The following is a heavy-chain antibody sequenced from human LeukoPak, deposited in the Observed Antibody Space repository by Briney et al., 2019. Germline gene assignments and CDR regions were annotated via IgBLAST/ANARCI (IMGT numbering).Heavy chain of an antibody. D-gene: IGHD4-17*01. V-gene: IGHV3-21*01. CDR3: ARDLGDYVPLVDY. Sequence: GGSPRLSCAASGFTFSSYSMNWVRQAPGKGLEWVSSIRSSSSYIYYADSVKGRFTISRDNTKNSLYLQMNSLRAEDTAVYYCARDLGDYVPLVDYWGQGTLVTVSS. CDR1: GFTFSSYS. CDR2: IRSSSSYI. J-gene: IGHJ4*02.